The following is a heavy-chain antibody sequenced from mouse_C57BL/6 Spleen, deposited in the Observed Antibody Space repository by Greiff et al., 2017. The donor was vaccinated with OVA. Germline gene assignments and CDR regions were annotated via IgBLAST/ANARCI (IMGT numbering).Heavy chain of an antibody. CDR3: ARKDGNSDYFDY. J-gene: IGHJ2*01. CDR1: GYTFTSYW. CDR2: IDPSDSYT. V-gene: IGHV1-69*01. D-gene: IGHD2-1*01. Sequence: QVQLQQPGAELVMPGASVKLSCKASGYTFTSYWMHWVKQRPGQGLEWIGEIDPSDSYTNYNQKFKGKSTLTVDKSSSTAYMQLSSLTSEDSAVYYCARKDGNSDYFDYWGQGTTLTVSS.